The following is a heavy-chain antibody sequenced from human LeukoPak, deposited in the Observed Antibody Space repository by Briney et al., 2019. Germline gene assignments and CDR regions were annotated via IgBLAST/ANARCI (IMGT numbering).Heavy chain of an antibody. CDR1: GFTFSSDA. CDR2: ISYDGSNK. CDR3: ASGVNYDYVWGSYRPLDY. D-gene: IGHD3-16*02. Sequence: PGGSLRLSCAAPGFTFSSDAMSWVRQAPGKGLEWVAVISYDGSNKYYADSVKGRFTISRDNSKNTLYLQMNSLRAEDTAVYYCASGVNYDYVWGSYRPLDYWGQGTLVTVSS. V-gene: IGHV3-30-3*01. J-gene: IGHJ4*02.